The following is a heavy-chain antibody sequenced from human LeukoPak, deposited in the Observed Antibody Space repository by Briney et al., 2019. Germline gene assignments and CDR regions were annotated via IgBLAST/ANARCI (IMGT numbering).Heavy chain of an antibody. V-gene: IGHV4-38-2*01. D-gene: IGHD5-18*01. CDR3: ARVVQLALAAGDYFDF. CDR1: DYSISSAHY. CDR2: IYHSGNT. Sequence: KPSETLSLTCAVSDYSISSAHYWGWIRQPPGKGLEWIGSIYHSGNTYYNPSVQSRVTISVDTSKNHFSLKLSSVTAADTAVYYCARVVQLALAAGDYFDFWGQGTLVTVSS. J-gene: IGHJ4*02.